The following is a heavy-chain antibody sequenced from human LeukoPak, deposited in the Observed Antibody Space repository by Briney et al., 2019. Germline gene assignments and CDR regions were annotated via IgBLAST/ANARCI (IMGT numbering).Heavy chain of an antibody. Sequence: GGSLRLSCAASGFTFSNYWMSWVRQAPGKGLEWVANVMQVGGEKYYVDSVKGRFTISRDNSKNTLYLQMNSLRAEDTAVYYCAKDLSSGWYPYYFDFWGRGTLVTVSS. D-gene: IGHD6-19*01. CDR3: AKDLSSGWYPYYFDF. CDR2: VMQVGGEK. J-gene: IGHJ4*02. CDR1: GFTFSNYW. V-gene: IGHV3-7*05.